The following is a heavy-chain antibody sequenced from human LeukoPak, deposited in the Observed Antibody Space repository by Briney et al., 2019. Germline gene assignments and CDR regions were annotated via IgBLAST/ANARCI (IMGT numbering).Heavy chain of an antibody. D-gene: IGHD6-19*01. CDR3: ARDHSSGWYGY. V-gene: IGHV3-21*01. CDR1: GFTFSSYS. J-gene: IGHJ4*02. Sequence: GGSLRLSCAASGFTFSSYSMKWVRQAPGEGLEWVSSISSSSSYIYYADSVKGRFTISRDNAKNSLYLQMNSLRAEDTAVYYCARDHSSGWYGYWGQGTLVTVSS. CDR2: ISSSSSYI.